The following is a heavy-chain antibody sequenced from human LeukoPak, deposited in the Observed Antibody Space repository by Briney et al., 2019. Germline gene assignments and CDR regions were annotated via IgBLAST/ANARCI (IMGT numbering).Heavy chain of an antibody. D-gene: IGHD2-8*01. Sequence: GGSLRLSCAASGFTFSSNAMSWVRPAPGKGLEWVSAISGSGGSTYYADSVKGRFTISRDNSKNTLFLQMNSLRAEDTAVYYCAKASSVVLVYVIVGWGQGTLVTVSS. CDR1: GFTFSSNA. V-gene: IGHV3-23*01. J-gene: IGHJ4*02. CDR2: ISGSGGST. CDR3: AKASSVVLVYVIVG.